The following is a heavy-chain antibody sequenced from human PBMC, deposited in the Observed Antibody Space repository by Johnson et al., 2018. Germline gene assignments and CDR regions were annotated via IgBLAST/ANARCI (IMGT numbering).Heavy chain of an antibody. CDR3: AGDWGGSGSYLFAFGI. CDR2: IWYDGSNK. J-gene: IGHJ3*02. Sequence: QVQLVQSGGGVVQPGRSLRLSCAASGFTFSSYGMHWVRQAPGKGLEWVAVIWYDGSNKYYADSVKGRFTISRDNSKNTLYLQMNSLRAEDTAVYYCAGDWGGSGSYLFAFGIWGQGTMVTVSS. D-gene: IGHD1-26*01. V-gene: IGHV3-33*01. CDR1: GFTFSSYG.